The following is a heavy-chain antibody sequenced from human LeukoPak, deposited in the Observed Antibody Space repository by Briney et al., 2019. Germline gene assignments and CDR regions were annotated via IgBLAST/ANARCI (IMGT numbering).Heavy chain of an antibody. Sequence: PGGSLRLSCAASGFTFSNYGMHWVRQAPGKGLESVAVISYDGSNKYFADSVRGRFTISRDNSKNTLYLQMNSLRAEDTAVYYCARPYYYGSGKDVFDIWGQGTMVTVSS. D-gene: IGHD3-10*01. J-gene: IGHJ3*02. CDR2: ISYDGSNK. CDR3: ARPYYYGSGKDVFDI. CDR1: GFTFSNYG. V-gene: IGHV3-30*03.